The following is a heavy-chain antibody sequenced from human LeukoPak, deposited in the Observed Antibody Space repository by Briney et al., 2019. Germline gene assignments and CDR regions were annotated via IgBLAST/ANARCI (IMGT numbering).Heavy chain of an antibody. CDR3: AKKGSPRAWSSEYYYFDY. CDR1: GFTFSNYA. V-gene: IGHV3-23*01. D-gene: IGHD2/OR15-2a*01. J-gene: IGHJ4*02. CDR2: MSGTSGYT. Sequence: GGSLRLSCEASGFTFSNYAVSWVRQAPGKGLEWVAIMSGTSGYTFYSDTVKGRFTISRDNSKNTLYLQMNSLRAEDTAVYYCAKKGSPRAWSSEYYYFDYWGQGTRVTVSS.